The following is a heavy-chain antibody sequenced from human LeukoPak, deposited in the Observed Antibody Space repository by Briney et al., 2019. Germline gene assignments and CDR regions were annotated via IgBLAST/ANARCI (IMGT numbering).Heavy chain of an antibody. Sequence: ASVKVSSKASGYTFTSYGISWVRQAPGQGLEWMGWISAYNGNTNYAQKLQGRVTMATDTSTSTAYMELRSLRSDDTAVYYCARRIAAVQGYNWFDPWGQGTLVTVSS. CDR1: GYTFTSYG. J-gene: IGHJ5*02. D-gene: IGHD6-13*01. V-gene: IGHV1-18*01. CDR3: ARRIAAVQGYNWFDP. CDR2: ISAYNGNT.